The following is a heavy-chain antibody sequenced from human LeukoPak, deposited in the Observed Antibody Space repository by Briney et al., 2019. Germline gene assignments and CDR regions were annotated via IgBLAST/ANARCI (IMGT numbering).Heavy chain of an antibody. D-gene: IGHD3-16*01. V-gene: IGHV4-59*01. CDR3: ARRGKAGWFDP. Sequence: SETLSLTCTVSGGSISSYYWSWIRQPPGKGPEWIGYIYYSGSTNYNPSLKSRVTISVDTSKNQFSLKLSSVTAADTAVYYCARRGKAGWFDPWGQGTLVTVSS. J-gene: IGHJ5*02. CDR2: IYYSGST. CDR1: GGSISSYY.